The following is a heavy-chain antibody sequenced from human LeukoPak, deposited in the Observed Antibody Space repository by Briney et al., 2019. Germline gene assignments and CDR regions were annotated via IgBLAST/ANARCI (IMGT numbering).Heavy chain of an antibody. CDR2: IRYDGSNK. J-gene: IGHJ3*02. D-gene: IGHD3-3*01. V-gene: IGHV3-30*02. CDR1: GFTFSSYG. Sequence: GGSLRLSCAASGFTFSSYGMHWVRQAPGKGLEWVAFIRYDGSNKYYADSVKGRFTISRDNSKNALYLQMNSLRAEDTAVYYCARERGVAPPGTHSFDIWGQGTMVTVSS. CDR3: ARERGVAPPGTHSFDI.